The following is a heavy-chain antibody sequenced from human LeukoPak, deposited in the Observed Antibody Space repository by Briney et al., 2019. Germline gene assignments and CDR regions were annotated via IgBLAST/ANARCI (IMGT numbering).Heavy chain of an antibody. CDR2: ISYDGSNK. CDR3: ARGSTIRGLDY. Sequence: GGSLRLSCAASGFTFSSYGMHWVRQAPGKGLEWVAVISYDGSNKYYADSVKGRFTISRDNSKNTLYLQMNSLRAEDTAVYYCARGSTIRGLDYWGQGTLVTVSS. V-gene: IGHV3-30*03. D-gene: IGHD2-2*01. CDR1: GFTFSSYG. J-gene: IGHJ4*02.